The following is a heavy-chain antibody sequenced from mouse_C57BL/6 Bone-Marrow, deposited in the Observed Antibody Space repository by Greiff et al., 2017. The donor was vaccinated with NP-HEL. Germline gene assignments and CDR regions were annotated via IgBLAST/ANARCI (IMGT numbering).Heavy chain of an antibody. Sequence: QVQLQQPGAEFVKPGASVKLSCKASGYTFTSYWLHWVKQRPGRGLEWIGRLDPNSGGNKYNEKFKSKAKLTVDKPSSTAYMQLSSLTSEDSAVYDCAREGIYYDYGYMDYWGQGTSVTVSS. CDR3: AREGIYYDYGYMDY. CDR2: LDPNSGGN. CDR1: GYTFTSYW. V-gene: IGHV1-72*01. D-gene: IGHD2-4*01. J-gene: IGHJ4*01.